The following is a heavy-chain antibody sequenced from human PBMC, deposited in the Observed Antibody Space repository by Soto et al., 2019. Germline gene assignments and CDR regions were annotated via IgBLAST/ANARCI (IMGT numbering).Heavy chain of an antibody. CDR3: ARTSAAGKYYYGMDV. D-gene: IGHD6-13*01. J-gene: IGHJ6*02. V-gene: IGHV5-51*01. CDR2: IYPGDSDT. CDR1: GYIFTSYW. Sequence: PGESLNISCKGSGYIFTSYWIGCVRQMQGKGLEWMGIIYPGDSDTRYSPSFQGQVTIPADKSISTAYLQWSSLKAPDTAMYYCARTSAAGKYYYGMDVWGQGTTGTVSS.